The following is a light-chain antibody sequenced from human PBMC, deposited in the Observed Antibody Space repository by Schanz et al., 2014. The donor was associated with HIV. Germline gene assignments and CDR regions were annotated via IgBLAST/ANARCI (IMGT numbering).Light chain of an antibody. V-gene: IGKV1-39*01. CDR3: QQSYSTTWT. CDR1: QSISSY. CDR2: GAS. Sequence: DIQMTQSPSSLSASVGDRVTITCRASQSISSYLNWYQQKPGKAPKLLIYGASSSQSGVPSRFSGSGSGTDFTLTISSLQPEDFATYYCQQSYSTTWTFGQGTKVEVK. J-gene: IGKJ1*01.